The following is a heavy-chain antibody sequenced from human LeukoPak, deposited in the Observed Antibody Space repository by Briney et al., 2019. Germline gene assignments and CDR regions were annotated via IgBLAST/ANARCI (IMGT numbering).Heavy chain of an antibody. Sequence: ASVKVSCKASGYTFTSYDINWVRQATGQGLEWMGWMSPNSGNTGYAQKFQGRVTMTRNTSISTAYMELSSLRSEDTAVYYCARGRSRGGAYLFDYWGQGTLVTVSS. V-gene: IGHV1-8*01. CDR2: MSPNSGNT. J-gene: IGHJ4*02. D-gene: IGHD1-26*01. CDR1: GYTFTSYD. CDR3: ARGRSRGGAYLFDY.